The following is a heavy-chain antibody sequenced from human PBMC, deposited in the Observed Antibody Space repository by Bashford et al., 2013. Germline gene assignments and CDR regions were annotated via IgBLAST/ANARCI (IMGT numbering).Heavy chain of an antibody. V-gene: IGHV1-18*01. CDR2: ISAYNGNT. J-gene: IGHJ4*02. D-gene: IGHD3-22*01. CDR3: AWEDPGYDSSGYRPYYFDY. Sequence: WVRQAPGQGLEWMGWISAYNGNTNYAQKLQGRVTITADKSTSTAYMELSSLRSEDTAVYYCAWEDPGYDSSGYRPYYFDYWGQGTLVTVSS.